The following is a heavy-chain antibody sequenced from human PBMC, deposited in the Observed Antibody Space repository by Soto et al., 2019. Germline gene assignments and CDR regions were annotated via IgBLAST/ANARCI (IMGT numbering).Heavy chain of an antibody. J-gene: IGHJ4*02. CDR2: IYHSGDP. V-gene: IGHV4-4*02. D-gene: IGHD4-17*01. CDR1: GGSISSSNW. Sequence: ASETLSLTCAVSGGSISSSNWWSWLRQPPGKGLEWLGQIYHSGDPTYNPSLNNRVTISVDKSKNQFSLKLRSVTAADTAVYYCARDLDYGDFSFEFWSQGTLVTVSS. CDR3: ARDLDYGDFSFEF.